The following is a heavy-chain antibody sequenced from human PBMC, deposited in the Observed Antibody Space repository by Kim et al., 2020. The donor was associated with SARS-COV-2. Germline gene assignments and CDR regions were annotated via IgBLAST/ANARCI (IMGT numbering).Heavy chain of an antibody. CDR3: ARDPLGYCSSTSCYTYGMDV. Sequence: ASVKVSCKASGYTFTSYGISWVRQAPGQGLEWMGWISAYNGNTNYAQKLQGRVTMTTDTSTSTAYMELRSLRSDDTAVYYCARDPLGYCSSTSCYTYGMDVWGQGTTVTVSS. D-gene: IGHD2-2*01. CDR1: GYTFTSYG. J-gene: IGHJ6*02. V-gene: IGHV1-18*04. CDR2: ISAYNGNT.